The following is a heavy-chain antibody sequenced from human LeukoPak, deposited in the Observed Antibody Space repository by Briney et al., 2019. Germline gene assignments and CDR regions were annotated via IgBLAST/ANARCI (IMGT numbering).Heavy chain of an antibody. CDR1: GGSISISSYY. CDR3: ARHRIYNWNYPIWFDP. Sequence: SETLSLTCTVSGGSISISSYYWGWIRQPPGKGLEWIGSAYLSGGTYYNPSLKSRVTMSVDPSKNQFSLKVSSVTAADTALYYCARHRIYNWNYPIWFDPWGQGTLVTVSS. D-gene: IGHD1-7*01. J-gene: IGHJ5*02. V-gene: IGHV4-39*01. CDR2: AYLSGGT.